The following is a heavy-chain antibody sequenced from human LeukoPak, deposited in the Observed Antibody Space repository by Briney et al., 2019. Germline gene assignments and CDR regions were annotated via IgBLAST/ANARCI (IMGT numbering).Heavy chain of an antibody. D-gene: IGHD3-22*01. V-gene: IGHV4-30-4*01. CDR3: ARPYYYDSRIDP. CDR2: MYYSGST. Sequence: SETLSLACTVTGGSISSGDYYWSWIRQPPGKGLEWIAYMYYSGSTYYNPSLKSRVTMSADTSKNQLSLKLSSATAADTAVYYCARPYYYDSRIDPWGQGILVTVSS. CDR1: GGSISSGDYY. J-gene: IGHJ5*02.